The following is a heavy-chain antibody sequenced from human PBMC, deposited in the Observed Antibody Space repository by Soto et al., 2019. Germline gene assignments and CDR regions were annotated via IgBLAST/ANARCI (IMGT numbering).Heavy chain of an antibody. CDR2: IFYTGTT. V-gene: IGHV4-30-4*01. CDR1: GGSISSGDYY. D-gene: IGHD5-12*01. CDR3: AREWIPDHYLDY. J-gene: IGHJ4*02. Sequence: SETLSLTCTVSGGSISSGDYYWTWIRQSPEKGLEWIGYIFYTGTTFYNPSLKSRTTMALDTSKNQFSLKLSSVTAADTAPYYCAREWIPDHYLDYWGQGTQVTVSS.